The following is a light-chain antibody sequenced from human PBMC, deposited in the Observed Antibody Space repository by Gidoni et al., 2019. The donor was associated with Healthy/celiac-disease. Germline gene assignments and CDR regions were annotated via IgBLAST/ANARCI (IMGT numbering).Light chain of an antibody. Sequence: DIQMTQSPSSLSASVGDRVTITCRASQSSSSYLNWFQQKPGKAPKLLIYASSNLQSGVPSRFSGSGSGTDFTLTISSLQPEDFATYYCQQSYSTSWTFGQGTKVDIK. V-gene: IGKV1-39*01. J-gene: IGKJ1*01. CDR2: ASS. CDR3: QQSYSTSWT. CDR1: QSSSSY.